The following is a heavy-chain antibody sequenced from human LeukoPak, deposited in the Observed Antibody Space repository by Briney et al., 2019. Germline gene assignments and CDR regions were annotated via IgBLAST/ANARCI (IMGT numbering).Heavy chain of an antibody. D-gene: IGHD3-10*01. CDR2: IYYSGST. V-gene: IGHV4-59*08. CDR3: ARLLGRGVGSTYGMDV. Sequence: SETLSLTCTVCGGSISSYYWSWLRQPPGKGLEWVGYIYYSGSTNYNPSLKSRVTISVDTSKNQFSLKLSSVTAADTAVYYCARLLGRGVGSTYGMDVWGQGTTVTVSS. CDR1: GGSISSYY. J-gene: IGHJ6*02.